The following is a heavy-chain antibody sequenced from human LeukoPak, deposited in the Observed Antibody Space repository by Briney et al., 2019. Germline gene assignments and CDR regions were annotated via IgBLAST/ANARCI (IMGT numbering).Heavy chain of an antibody. J-gene: IGHJ4*02. CDR2: ISGSGGST. CDR3: AKDLVQQLVLFLMIDY. V-gene: IGHV3-23*01. CDR1: GFTFSSYA. Sequence: GGSLRLSCAASGFTFSSYAMSWVRQAPGKGLGWVSAISGSGGSTYYADSVKGRFTISRDNSKNTLYLQMNSLRAEDTAVYYCAKDLVQQLVLFLMIDYWGQGTLVTVSS. D-gene: IGHD6-13*01.